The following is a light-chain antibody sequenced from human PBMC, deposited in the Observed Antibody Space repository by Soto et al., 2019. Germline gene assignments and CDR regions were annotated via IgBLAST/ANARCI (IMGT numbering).Light chain of an antibody. Sequence: AIQLTQSPSSLSASVGDRVTITCRSSQCISSALAWYQHKPVKAPKLLIYDRSRLERGFPSSFSVSGSGTDFTLTISSLQPEDFATEYCQQFNNYPLTFGGGTKVEIK. CDR2: DRS. CDR1: QCISSA. CDR3: QQFNNYPLT. V-gene: IGKV1D-13*01. J-gene: IGKJ4*01.